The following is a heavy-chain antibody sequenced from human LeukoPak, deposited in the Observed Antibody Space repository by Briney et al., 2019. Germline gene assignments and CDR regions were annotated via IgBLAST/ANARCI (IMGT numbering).Heavy chain of an antibody. CDR2: LFAGDSDT. V-gene: IGHV5-51*01. J-gene: IGHJ3*02. CDR3: ARHYLSGMYYQPDAFDI. Sequence: RAGETLKITRQGSGSPFTSYWIGGGPQVPGKGLEWMGILFAGDSDTRYSPSLQAQVTISADKSISTAYLQWSSLKAWDTAMYYCARHYLSGMYYQPDAFDIWGQGTMVTVSS. D-gene: IGHD1-26*01. CDR1: GSPFTSYW.